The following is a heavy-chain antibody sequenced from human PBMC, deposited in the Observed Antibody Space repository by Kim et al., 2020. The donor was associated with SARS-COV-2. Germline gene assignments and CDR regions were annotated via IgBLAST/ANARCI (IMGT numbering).Heavy chain of an antibody. V-gene: IGHV4-34*01. J-gene: IGHJ4*02. CDR1: GGSFSGYY. CDR2: INHSGST. CDR3: ACTVVAATVLDY. Sequence: SETLSLTCAVYGGSFSGYYWSWIRQPPGKGLEWIGEINHSGSTNYNPSLKSRVTISVDTSKNQFSLKLSSVTAADTAVYYCACTVVAATVLDYWGQGTLVTVSS. D-gene: IGHD2-15*01.